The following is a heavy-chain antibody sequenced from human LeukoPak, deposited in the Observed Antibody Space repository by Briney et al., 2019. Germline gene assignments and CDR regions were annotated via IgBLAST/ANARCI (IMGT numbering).Heavy chain of an antibody. D-gene: IGHD3-10*01. Sequence: GGSLRLSCAASGFTFSDYYMSWIRQAPGKGLEWVSYISSSGSTIYYADSVKGRFTISRDNAKKSLYLQMNSLRAEDTAVYYCARSPMGSGSANWFDPWGQGTLVTVSS. CDR3: ARSPMGSGSANWFDP. CDR2: ISSSGSTI. V-gene: IGHV3-11*01. CDR1: GFTFSDYY. J-gene: IGHJ5*02.